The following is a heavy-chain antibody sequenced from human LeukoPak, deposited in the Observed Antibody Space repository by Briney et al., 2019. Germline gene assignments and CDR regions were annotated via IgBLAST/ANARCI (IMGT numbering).Heavy chain of an antibody. CDR1: GGSISSHY. J-gene: IGHJ4*02. Sequence: SETLSLTCTVSGGSISSHYWSWIRQPPGKGLEWIGYIYYSGCTNYNPSLKSRVTISVDTSKNQFSLKLSSVTAADTAVYYCARIGSSWSFDYWGQGTLVTVSS. CDR2: IYYSGCT. D-gene: IGHD6-13*01. CDR3: ARIGSSWSFDY. V-gene: IGHV4-59*11.